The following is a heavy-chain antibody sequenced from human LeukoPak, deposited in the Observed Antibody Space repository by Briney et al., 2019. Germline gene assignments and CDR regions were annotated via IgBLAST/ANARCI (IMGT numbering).Heavy chain of an antibody. Sequence: SETLSLSCAVYGGSFSGYYWSWIRQPPGKGLEWIGEINHSGSTNCNPSLKSRVTISIDTSKNQFSLKLSSVTAADTAVYYCARALLVDTAMVSCFDVWGQGTLVTVSS. CDR2: INHSGST. CDR3: ARALLVDTAMVSCFDV. V-gene: IGHV4-34*01. CDR1: GGSFSGYY. D-gene: IGHD5-18*01. J-gene: IGHJ4*02.